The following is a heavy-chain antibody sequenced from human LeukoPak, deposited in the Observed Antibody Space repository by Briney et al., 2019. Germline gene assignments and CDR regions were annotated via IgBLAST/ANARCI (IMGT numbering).Heavy chain of an antibody. J-gene: IGHJ4*02. D-gene: IGHD2-2*01. Sequence: ASVKVSCTASGYTFTGYYIHWLRQAPGQGLEWMGWINPNSGGTNYAQKFQGLVTMSRDTSITTVYMELNRLVSDDTAVYYCARTKPPCTSCLLLDYWGQGTLVTVSS. CDR1: GYTFTGYY. V-gene: IGHV1-2*02. CDR2: INPNSGGT. CDR3: ARTKPPCTSCLLLDY.